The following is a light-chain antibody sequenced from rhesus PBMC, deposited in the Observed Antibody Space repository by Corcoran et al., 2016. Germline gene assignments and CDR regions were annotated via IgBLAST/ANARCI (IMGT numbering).Light chain of an antibody. CDR1: QSVSSS. CDR2: GAS. CDR3: QQYSNWPQYS. Sequence: EIVMTQSPATLSLSPGERATLSCRASQSVSSSLAWYQQKPGQAPRLLIYGASSRAPGLPDSLSGRGYGTEFTLTFSSLEPEDFAVYYCQQYSNWPQYSFGQGTKVEIK. J-gene: IGKJ2*01. V-gene: IGKV3-42*03.